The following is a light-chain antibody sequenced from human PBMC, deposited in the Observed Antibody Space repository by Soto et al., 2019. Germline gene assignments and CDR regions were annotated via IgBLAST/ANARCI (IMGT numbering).Light chain of an antibody. J-gene: IGKJ5*01. CDR3: QQRSNWPVT. CDR2: GAS. V-gene: IGKV3-11*01. CDR1: QSVSSS. Sequence: ENVLTQSPATLSSSPGERATLSCRASQSVSSSLAWYQQKPGQAPRLLIYGASNRAGGIPARFSGSGSGTDFTLTISSLEPEDFAVYYCQQRSNWPVTFGQGTRLEIK.